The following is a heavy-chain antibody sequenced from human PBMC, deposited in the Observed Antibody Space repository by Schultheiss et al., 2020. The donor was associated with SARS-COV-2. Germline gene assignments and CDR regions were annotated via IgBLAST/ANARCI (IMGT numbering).Heavy chain of an antibody. CDR3: ARDLEGELSSADY. Sequence: GGSLRLSCAASGFTFSSYAMHWVRQAPGKGLEWVSYISSSSSYTNYADSVKGRFTISRDNAKNSLYLQMNSLRAEDTAVYYCARDLEGELSSADYWGQGTLVTVSS. J-gene: IGHJ4*02. V-gene: IGHV3-21*05. D-gene: IGHD3-16*02. CDR1: GFTFSSYA. CDR2: ISSSSSYT.